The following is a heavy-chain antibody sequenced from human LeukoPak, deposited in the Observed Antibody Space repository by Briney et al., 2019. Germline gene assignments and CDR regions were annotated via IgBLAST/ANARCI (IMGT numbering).Heavy chain of an antibody. CDR3: ATYADYGGSWPLDY. CDR2: ISKDGSNE. D-gene: IGHD2-15*01. CDR1: GFTLTKYA. V-gene: IGHV3-30*03. Sequence: GGSLRLSCAASGFTLTKYAMHWVRQAPGKGLEWVALISKDGSNEDYVDSVKGRFTISRDNSKNTVFLQMNTLRGEDTAVYYCATYADYGGSWPLDYWGQGTLVTVSS. J-gene: IGHJ4*02.